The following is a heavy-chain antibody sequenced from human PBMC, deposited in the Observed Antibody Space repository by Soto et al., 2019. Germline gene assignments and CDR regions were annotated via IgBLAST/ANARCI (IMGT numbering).Heavy chain of an antibody. V-gene: IGHV3-21*01. CDR3: ARDLMYDILTGYYLPSFDY. D-gene: IGHD3-9*01. CDR1: GFTFSSYS. CDR2: ISSSSSYI. J-gene: IGHJ4*02. Sequence: PGGSLRLSCAASGFTFSSYSMNWVRQAPGKGLEWVSSISSSSSYIYYADSVKGRFTISRDNAKNSLYLQMNSLRAEDTAVYYCARDLMYDILTGYYLPSFDYWGQGTLVTVSS.